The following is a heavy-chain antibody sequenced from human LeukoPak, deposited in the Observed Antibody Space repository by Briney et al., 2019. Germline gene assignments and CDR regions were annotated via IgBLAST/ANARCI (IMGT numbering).Heavy chain of an antibody. CDR2: IIPIFGTA. Sequence: SVKVSCKASGGTFSSYAISWVRQAPGQGLEWMGGIIPIFGTANYAQKFQGRVTITADESTSTAYMELSSLRSEDTAVDYCARGRVPAAMGGGGYYYYYYGMDVWGKGTTVTVSS. CDR3: ARGRVPAAMGGGGYYYYYYGMDV. CDR1: GGTFSSYA. J-gene: IGHJ6*04. D-gene: IGHD2-2*01. V-gene: IGHV1-69*01.